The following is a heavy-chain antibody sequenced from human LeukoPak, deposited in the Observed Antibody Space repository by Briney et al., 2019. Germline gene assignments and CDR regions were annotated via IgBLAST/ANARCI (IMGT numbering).Heavy chain of an antibody. D-gene: IGHD6-13*01. V-gene: IGHV1-18*01. CDR3: ARGEQLVYGLDV. J-gene: IGHJ6*02. Sequence: ASVKVSFKASGYTFTTYSITWVRQAPGQGLEWMGGISVYNGNTNYAQKFQGRVTMTTDTSTRTAYMELRSLRSGDTAVYYCARGEQLVYGLDVWGQGTTVTVSS. CDR2: ISVYNGNT. CDR1: GYTFTTYS.